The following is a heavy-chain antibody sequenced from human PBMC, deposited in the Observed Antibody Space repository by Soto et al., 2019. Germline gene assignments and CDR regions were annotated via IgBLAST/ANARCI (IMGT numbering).Heavy chain of an antibody. V-gene: IGHV3-21*01. CDR1: GFTFSSYS. D-gene: IGHD2-15*01. CDR3: ARVYCSGGSCYSGGADYYYYGMDV. Sequence: PGGSLRLSCAASGFTFSSYSMNWVRQAPGKWLEWVSSISSSSSYIYYADSVKGRFTISRDNAKNSLYLQMNSLRAEDTAVYYCARVYCSGGSCYSGGADYYYYGMDVWGQGXTVTVYS. J-gene: IGHJ6*02. CDR2: ISSSSSYI.